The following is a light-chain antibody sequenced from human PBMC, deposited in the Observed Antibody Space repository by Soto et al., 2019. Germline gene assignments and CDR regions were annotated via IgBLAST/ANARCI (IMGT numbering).Light chain of an antibody. J-gene: IGLJ1*01. Sequence: QSVLTQPASVSGSPGQSITISCTGTSSDVGSYNLVSWYQQHPGKAPKLMIYEVIKRPSGVSNRFSGSKSGNTASLTISWLQAEDEADYYCCSYAGSSFYVFGTGTKVTVL. V-gene: IGLV2-23*02. CDR2: EVI. CDR3: CSYAGSSFYV. CDR1: SSDVGSYNL.